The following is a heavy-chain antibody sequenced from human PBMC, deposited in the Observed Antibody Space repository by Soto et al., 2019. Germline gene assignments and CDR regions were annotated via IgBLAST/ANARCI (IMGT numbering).Heavy chain of an antibody. Sequence: EVQLLESGGALVQPGGSLRLSCAASGFTFSSYAMSWVRQAPGKGLEWVSSISGSGDSTYNADSVKGRFAIPRDNSKNTLYLQLNSLTADDTAVYYCAKGGLYTSSWYEGYWGQGTLVTVSS. J-gene: IGHJ4*02. D-gene: IGHD6-13*01. V-gene: IGHV3-23*01. CDR3: AKGGLYTSSWYEGY. CDR2: ISGSGDST. CDR1: GFTFSSYA.